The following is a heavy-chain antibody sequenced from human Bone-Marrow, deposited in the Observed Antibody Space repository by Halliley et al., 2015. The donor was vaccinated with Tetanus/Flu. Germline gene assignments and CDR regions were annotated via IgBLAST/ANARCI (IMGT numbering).Heavy chain of an antibody. D-gene: IGHD4-17*01. CDR1: GGSMGSYY. Sequence: TLSLTCSVSGGSMGSYYWTWIRQSPGKGPEWIGYTYYGGSTDYNPSLKSRVTIDRSNNEFSLKLSSVTAADTAVYYCARGRVYGDFGYFDFWGRGSLVSVSS. CDR2: TYYGGST. CDR3: ARGRVYGDFGYFDF. J-gene: IGHJ2*01. V-gene: IGHV4-59*01.